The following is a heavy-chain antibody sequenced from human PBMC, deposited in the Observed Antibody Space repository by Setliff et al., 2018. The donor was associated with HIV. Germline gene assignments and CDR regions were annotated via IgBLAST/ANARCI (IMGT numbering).Heavy chain of an antibody. J-gene: IGHJ4*02. CDR1: GFTFSGYA. V-gene: IGHV3-23*01. D-gene: IGHD5-12*01. CDR3: ARDFMATTNGFDY. CDR2: ISNGGGGYT. Sequence: PGGSLRLSCAASGFTFSGYAMSWVRQAPGKGLECVSAISNGGGGYTYYADSVKGRFTISRDNSKNTLYLQMDSLRAEDTAVYYCARDFMATTNGFDYWGQGTLVTVSS.